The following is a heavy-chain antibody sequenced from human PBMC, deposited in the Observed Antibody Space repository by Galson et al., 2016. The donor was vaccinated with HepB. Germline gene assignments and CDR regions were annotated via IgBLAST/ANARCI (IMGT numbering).Heavy chain of an antibody. CDR1: GYSFNNYW. V-gene: IGHV5-51*01. CDR2: VHPGNSDT. J-gene: IGHJ4*02. CDR3: SRQWGGQGDS. Sequence: QSGAEVKKPGESLKISCQASGYSFNNYWIGWVRQMPGKGLEWMGIVHPGNSDTRYSSSFEGQVTISVDKSTGTAYLQWSSLRASDTAIYYCSRQWGGQGDSWGQGTLVTVSS. D-gene: IGHD3-16*01.